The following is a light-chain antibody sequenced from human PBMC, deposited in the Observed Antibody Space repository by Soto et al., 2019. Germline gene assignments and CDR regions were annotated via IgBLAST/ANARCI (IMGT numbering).Light chain of an antibody. CDR3: CSYAGSSTWV. CDR2: EAS. CDR1: TSDIGSYNL. J-gene: IGLJ1*01. Sequence: QSALTQPASVSGSPGQSITISCTGTTSDIGSYNLVSWYQQHPGKVPKIIIYEASKRPSGAPYRFSGSKSGNTASLTISGLQAEDEAEYYCCSYAGSSTWVFGTGTKLTVL. V-gene: IGLV2-23*01.